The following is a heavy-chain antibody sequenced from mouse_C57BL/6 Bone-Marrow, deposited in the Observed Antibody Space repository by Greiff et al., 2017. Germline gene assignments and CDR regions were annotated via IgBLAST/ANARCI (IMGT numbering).Heavy chain of an antibody. CDR3: ARGLYYDYRGFAY. CDR2: ISYSGST. J-gene: IGHJ3*01. V-gene: IGHV3-1*01. Sequence: EVTLVESGPGMVKPSQSLSLTCTVTGYSITSGYDWHWIRHFPGNKLEWMGYISYSGSTNYNPSLKSRISITPGTSKNRFFLKLNSVTTEDTAAYYCARGLYYDYRGFAYWGQGTLVTVSA. CDR1: GYSITSGYD. D-gene: IGHD2-4*01.